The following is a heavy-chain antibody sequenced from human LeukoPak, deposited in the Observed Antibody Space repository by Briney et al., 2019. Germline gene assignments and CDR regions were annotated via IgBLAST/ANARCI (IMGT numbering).Heavy chain of an antibody. CDR1: GFTFSSYA. CDR2: ISINGGST. V-gene: IGHV3-64*01. J-gene: IGHJ4*02. Sequence: GGSLRLSCAASGFTFSSYAMHWVRQAPGKGLEYVSAISINGGSTYYANSVKGRSTISRDNSKNTLYLQMGSLRAEDMAVYYCARERRAAALDYWGQGTLVTVSS. D-gene: IGHD2-2*01. CDR3: ARERRAAALDY.